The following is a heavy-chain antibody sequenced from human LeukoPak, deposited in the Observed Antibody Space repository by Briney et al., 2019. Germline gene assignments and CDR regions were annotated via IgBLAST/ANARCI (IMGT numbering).Heavy chain of an antibody. CDR1: GLTFSSYA. CDR2: ISGSGGST. J-gene: IGHJ4*02. V-gene: IGHV3-23*01. CDR3: AKGPNSSSFRYYFDY. Sequence: GWCLRHSCAASGLTFSSYAMSWVGQAPGKGLEGVSAISGSGGSTYYADSVNGRFTISIDNSKNTLYLQMNSLRAEDTAVYYCAKGPNSSSFRYYFDYWGQGALVTVSS. D-gene: IGHD6-6*01.